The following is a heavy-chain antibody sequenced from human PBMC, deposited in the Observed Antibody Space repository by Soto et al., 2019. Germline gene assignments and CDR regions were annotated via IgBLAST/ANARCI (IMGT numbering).Heavy chain of an antibody. Sequence: PGGSLRLSCAGSGFTLSDHYIDWVRQAPGKGLEWVGRSRDKAQGYSTAYAASVKGRFTTSRDESKNSVYLQMNSLSDGDTAVYFCARDGPLAAAVIPKPYYFDYWGRGTLVTVSS. CDR1: GFTLSDHY. CDR3: ARDGPLAAAVIPKPYYFDY. J-gene: IGHJ4*02. CDR2: SRDKAQGYST. V-gene: IGHV3-72*01. D-gene: IGHD6-25*01.